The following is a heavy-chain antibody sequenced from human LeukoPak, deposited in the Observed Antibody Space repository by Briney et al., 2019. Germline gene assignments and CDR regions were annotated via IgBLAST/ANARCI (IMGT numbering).Heavy chain of an antibody. CDR2: IYYSGST. V-gene: IGHV4-31*03. J-gene: IGHJ4*02. CDR3: ARGYYYDSSAPGY. Sequence: SQTLSLTCTVSGGSISSGGYYWSWIRQHPGKGLEWIGYIYYSGSTYYHPSLKSRVTISVDTSKNQFSLRLSSVTAADTAVYYCARGYYYDSSAPGYWGQGTLVTVSS. CDR1: GGSISSGGYY. D-gene: IGHD3-22*01.